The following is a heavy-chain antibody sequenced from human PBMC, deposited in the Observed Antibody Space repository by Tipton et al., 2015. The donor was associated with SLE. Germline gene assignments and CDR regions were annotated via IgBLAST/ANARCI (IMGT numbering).Heavy chain of an antibody. Sequence: SLRLSCEASGFILSGYGVHWVRQSPGKGLEWVAVISYDGNFKFYADSVEGRFTISRDDSRNTVFLQMNSLRVDDTAVYYCARVEQWTLYLDSWGQGTLVTVSS. J-gene: IGHJ4*02. V-gene: IGHV3-30*03. D-gene: IGHD6-19*01. CDR1: GFILSGYG. CDR2: ISYDGNFK. CDR3: ARVEQWTLYLDS.